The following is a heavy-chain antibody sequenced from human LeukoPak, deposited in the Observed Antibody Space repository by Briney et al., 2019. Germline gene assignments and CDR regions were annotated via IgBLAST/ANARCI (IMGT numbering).Heavy chain of an antibody. CDR1: GFTFSTYS. V-gene: IGHV3-48*02. CDR2: ISSSISTM. Sequence: GRSLRLSCAASGFTFSTYSMNWVRQAPGKGLEWVSYISSSISTMYYADSVEGRFTISRDNAKTSLYLQMNSLRDEDTAIYYCAGDFADGDGFDIWGQGTLVTVSS. CDR3: AGDFADGDGFDI. J-gene: IGHJ3*02.